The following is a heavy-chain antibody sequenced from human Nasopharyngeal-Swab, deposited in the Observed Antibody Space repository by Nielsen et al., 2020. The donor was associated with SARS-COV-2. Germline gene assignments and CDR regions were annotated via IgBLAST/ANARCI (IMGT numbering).Heavy chain of an antibody. CDR3: AKGPPGGWFGT. CDR1: GFTFDDYA. J-gene: IGHJ5*02. Sequence: GGSLRLSCAASGFTFDDYAMHWVRQAPGKGLEWVSGISWNSGSIGYADSVKGRFTISRDNAKNSLYLQMNSLRAEDTALYYCAKGPPGGWFGTWGQGTLVTVSS. CDR2: ISWNSGSI. V-gene: IGHV3-9*01.